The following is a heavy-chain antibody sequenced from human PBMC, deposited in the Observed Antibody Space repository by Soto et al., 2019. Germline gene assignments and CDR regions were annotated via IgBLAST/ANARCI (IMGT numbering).Heavy chain of an antibody. CDR3: ARDTIAVAGPFDY. J-gene: IGHJ4*02. D-gene: IGHD6-13*01. CDR2: IVPKLGTP. V-gene: IGHV1-69*08. Sequence: QVQLVQSGAEVKKPGSSVKVSCKASGGTFSSYAISWVRQAPGQGLEWMGGIVPKLGTPNYAQKFQGRLTXTXDXSXXXXXXXXXSLRSEXTXVFYCARDTIAVAGPFDYWGQGTLVSVSS. CDR1: GGTFSSYA.